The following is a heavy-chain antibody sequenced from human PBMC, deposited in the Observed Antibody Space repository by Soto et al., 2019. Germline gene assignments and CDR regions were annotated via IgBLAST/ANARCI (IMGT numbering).Heavy chain of an antibody. CDR2: INSGGNST. V-gene: IGHV3-74*01. D-gene: IGHD6-19*01. Sequence: GGSLRLSCAASGFTFSNYAMHWVRQAPGKGLVWVSRINSGGNSTSYADSVKGRFTISRDNAKNTLYLQMNSLRAEDTAIYYCARAKAVAGTGGYYWGQGALVTVSS. CDR3: ARAKAVAGTGGYY. CDR1: GFTFSNYA. J-gene: IGHJ4*02.